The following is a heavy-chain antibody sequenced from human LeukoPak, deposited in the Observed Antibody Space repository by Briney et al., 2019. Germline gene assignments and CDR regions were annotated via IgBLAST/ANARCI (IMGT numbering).Heavy chain of an antibody. J-gene: IGHJ4*02. Sequence: SETLSLTCAVYGGSFSGYYWSWIRQPPGKGLEWIGEINHSGSTNYNPSLKSRVTISADTSKNQFSLKLRSVTAADTAVYYCARLVRGIYDYFDYWGQGTLVTVSS. CDR1: GGSFSGYY. V-gene: IGHV4-34*01. D-gene: IGHD3-10*01. CDR3: ARLVRGIYDYFDY. CDR2: INHSGST.